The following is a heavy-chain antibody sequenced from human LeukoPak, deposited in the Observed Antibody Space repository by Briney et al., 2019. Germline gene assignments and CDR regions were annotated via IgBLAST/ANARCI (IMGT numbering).Heavy chain of an antibody. Sequence: SGGSLRPSWAAAGGTLSCYAMTLVRQAPGKGLEWVSAISGSGGGTYYADSVKGRFTISRDNPKTTLYLQMNSLRAEDTAVYYFPRAGRYCEGRGTICETGRYYCYGMDYWGQGTTVTVSS. CDR3: PRAGRYCEGRGTICETGRYYCYGMDY. CDR2: ISGSGGGT. D-gene: IGHD2-15*01. V-gene: IGHV3-23*01. CDR1: GGTLSCYA. J-gene: IGHJ6*02.